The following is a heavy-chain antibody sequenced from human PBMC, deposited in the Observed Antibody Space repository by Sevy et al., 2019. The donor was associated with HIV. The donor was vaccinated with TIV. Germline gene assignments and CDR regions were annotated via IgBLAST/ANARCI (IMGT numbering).Heavy chain of an antibody. J-gene: IGHJ4*02. CDR3: ASDLGGSYSFYYFDY. CDR2: ISYDGSNK. D-gene: IGHD1-26*01. V-gene: IGHV3-30-3*01. Sequence: GGSLRLSCAASAFTFSSYAMNWVRQAPGKGLEWVAVISYDGSNKYYPDSVKGRFTISRDNSKNMLYLQMNSLRAEDTAVYYCASDLGGSYSFYYFDYWGQRTLVTVSS. CDR1: AFTFSSYA.